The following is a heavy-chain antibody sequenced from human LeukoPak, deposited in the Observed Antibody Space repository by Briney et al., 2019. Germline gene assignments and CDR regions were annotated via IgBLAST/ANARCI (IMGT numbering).Heavy chain of an antibody. CDR1: VVTFGTYG. Sequence: PGGSLRLSCVASVVTFGTYGLHWVRQAPGKGLEWVAFIRFDGGDKSYADSVKGRFTISRDNSKNTLYLQMNSLRVEDTAIYYCAQVLPLTFYYMDVWGKGTTVTVSS. CDR2: IRFDGGDK. CDR3: AQVLPLTFYYMDV. J-gene: IGHJ6*03. V-gene: IGHV3-30*02. D-gene: IGHD4/OR15-4a*01.